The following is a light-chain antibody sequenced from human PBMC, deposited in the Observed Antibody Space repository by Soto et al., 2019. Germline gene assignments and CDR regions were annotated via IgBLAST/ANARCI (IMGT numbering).Light chain of an antibody. CDR2: DAS. CDR1: QSFSSSY. V-gene: IGKV3-15*01. CDR3: QQYHNWPPIT. J-gene: IGKJ5*01. Sequence: EIVFTQSPGTLSLSPGERATLSCRASQSFSSSYLAWYQQKPGQPPRLLIYDASTRATDIPARFTGSGSGTEFTLTISSLQSEDFAVYYCQQYHNWPPITFGQGTRLEIK.